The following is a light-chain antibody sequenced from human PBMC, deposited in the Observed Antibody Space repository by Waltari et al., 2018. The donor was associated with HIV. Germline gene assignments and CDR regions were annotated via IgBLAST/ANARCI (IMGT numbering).Light chain of an antibody. V-gene: IGLV2-8*01. Sequence: QSALTQPPSASGSLGQSVTISCTGTSSDVGGYNYVSWYQQHPGKAPKLMIYEVSKRPSVVPDRFSGSKSGNTASLTVSGLQAEDEADYYCSSYAGSNNFPVVFGGGTKLTVL. J-gene: IGLJ2*01. CDR3: SSYAGSNNFPVV. CDR2: EVS. CDR1: SSDVGGYNY.